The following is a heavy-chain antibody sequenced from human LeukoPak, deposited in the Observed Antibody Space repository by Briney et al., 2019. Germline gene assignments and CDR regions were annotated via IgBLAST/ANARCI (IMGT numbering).Heavy chain of an antibody. J-gene: IGHJ5*02. CDR2: INKNGGET. CDR1: GFTFSSYV. Sequence: GGSLRLSCAASGFTFSSYVMSWGRQAPGKGLEWVSTINKNGGETYYADSVKGRFTISRDNSRNTLYLQMNSLRAEDTAVYYCAKDHDHENQWFDPWGQGTLVTVSS. V-gene: IGHV3-23*01. D-gene: IGHD2/OR15-2a*01. CDR3: AKDHDHENQWFDP.